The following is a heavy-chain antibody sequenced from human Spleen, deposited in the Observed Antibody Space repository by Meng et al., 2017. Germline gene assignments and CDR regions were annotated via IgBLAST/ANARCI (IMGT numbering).Heavy chain of an antibody. CDR1: GYTFSTYV. D-gene: IGHD6-19*01. CDR2: INAANGYT. J-gene: IGHJ6*02. Sequence: ASVKVSCKASGYTFSTYVMHWVRQAPGQRPEWMGWINAANGYTKYSQRFQGRVTITRDTSESTAYMELCSLRSVDSAVYYCAGVGRGWYNSYYYYGMDVWGQGTTVTVSS. CDR3: AGVGRGWYNSYYYYGMDV. V-gene: IGHV1-3*01.